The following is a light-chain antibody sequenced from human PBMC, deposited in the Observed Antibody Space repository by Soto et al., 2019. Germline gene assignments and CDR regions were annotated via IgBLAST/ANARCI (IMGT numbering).Light chain of an antibody. V-gene: IGLV6-57*04. CDR1: SGSIAVNY. CDR3: QSYDSGIQV. CDR2: GDN. J-gene: IGLJ3*02. Sequence: NFMLTQPHSVSESPGKTVTLSCTRSSGSIAVNYVQWYQRRPGSAPTTIIYGDNQRPSGVPDRFSGSIDRSSNSASLTISGLKPEDEADYYCQSYDSGIQVFGGGTKVTVL.